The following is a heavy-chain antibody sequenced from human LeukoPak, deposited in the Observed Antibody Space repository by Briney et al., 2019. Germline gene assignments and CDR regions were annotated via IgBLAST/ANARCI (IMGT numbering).Heavy chain of an antibody. CDR1: GGSISSGGYY. CDR3: ARDNIVVVMGFDY. V-gene: IGHV4-30-2*01. Sequence: PSETLSLTCAVYGGSISSGGYYWSWIRQPPGKGLEWIGYIYHSGSTYYNPSLKSRVTISVDGSKNQFSLKLSSVTAADTAVYYCARDNIVVVMGFDYWGQGTLVTVSS. CDR2: IYHSGST. D-gene: IGHD2-21*01. J-gene: IGHJ4*02.